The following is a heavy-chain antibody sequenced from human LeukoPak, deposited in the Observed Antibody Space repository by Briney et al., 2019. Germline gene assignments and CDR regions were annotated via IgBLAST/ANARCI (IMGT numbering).Heavy chain of an antibody. Sequence: PSETLSLTCAVYGGSFSGYYWSWIRQPPGKGLEWIGEINHSGSTNYNPSLKSRVTISVDTSKNQFSLKLSSVTAADTAVYYCARLEITIFGVARLDAFDIWGQGTMVTVSS. J-gene: IGHJ3*02. CDR1: GGSFSGYY. CDR2: INHSGST. D-gene: IGHD3-3*01. CDR3: ARLEITIFGVARLDAFDI. V-gene: IGHV4-34*01.